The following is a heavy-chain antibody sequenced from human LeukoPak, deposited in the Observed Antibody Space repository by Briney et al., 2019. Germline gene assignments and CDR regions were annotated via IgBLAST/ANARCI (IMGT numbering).Heavy chain of an antibody. J-gene: IGHJ4*02. CDR2: ISAYNGNT. D-gene: IGHD3-16*01. V-gene: IGHV1-18*01. CDR1: GYTFTSYG. Sequence: ASVKVSCKASGYTFTSYGISWVRQAPGQGLEWMGWISAYNGNTNYTQKLQGRVTMTTDTSTSTAYMELRSLRSDDTAVYYCARDHDYVWGSYIRFDYWGQGTLVTVSS. CDR3: ARDHDYVWGSYIRFDY.